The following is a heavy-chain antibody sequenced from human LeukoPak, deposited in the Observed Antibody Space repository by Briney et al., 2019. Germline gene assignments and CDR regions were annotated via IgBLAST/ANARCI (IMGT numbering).Heavy chain of an antibody. CDR3: AKDRGDYSYGWSAFDF. D-gene: IGHD5-18*01. Sequence: GGSLRLSCAASGFTFDDYAMHWVRQAPGKGLEWVSGISWDSDIIGYADSVKGRFTISRDNAENSLYLQMNSLRAEDMALYYCAKDRGDYSYGWSAFDFWGQGTLVTVSS. CDR2: ISWDSDII. J-gene: IGHJ3*01. CDR1: GFTFDDYA. V-gene: IGHV3-9*03.